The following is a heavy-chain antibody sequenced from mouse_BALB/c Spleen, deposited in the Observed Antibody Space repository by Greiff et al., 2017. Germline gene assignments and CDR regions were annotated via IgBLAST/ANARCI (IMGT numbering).Heavy chain of an antibody. J-gene: IGHJ2*01. CDR1: GFTFNTYA. Sequence: EVMLVESGGGLVQPKGSLKLSCAASGFTFNTYAMNWVRQAPGKGLEWVARIRSKSNNYATYYADSVKDRFTISRDDSQSMLYLQMNNLKTEDTAMDYCVRQPPDYWGQGTTLTVSS. D-gene: IGHD6-1*01. V-gene: IGHV10-1*02. CDR2: IRSKSNNYAT. CDR3: VRQPPDY.